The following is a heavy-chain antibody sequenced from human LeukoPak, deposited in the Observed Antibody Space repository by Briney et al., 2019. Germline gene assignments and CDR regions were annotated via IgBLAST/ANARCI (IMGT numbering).Heavy chain of an antibody. V-gene: IGHV1-2*02. CDR1: GYTFTGYY. D-gene: IGHD5-12*01. J-gene: IGHJ4*02. CDR2: INPNSGGT. Sequence: GASVKVSCKASGYTFTGYYMHWVQQAPGQGLEWMGWINPNSGGTNYAQKFQGRVTMTRDTSISTAYMELSRLRSDDTAVYYCARDPTYGGYVFDYWGQGTLVTVSS. CDR3: ARDPTYGGYVFDY.